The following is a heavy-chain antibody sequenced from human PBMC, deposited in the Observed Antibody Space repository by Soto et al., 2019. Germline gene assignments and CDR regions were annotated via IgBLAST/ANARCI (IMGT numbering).Heavy chain of an antibody. CDR2: IHASGST. CDR1: GGSISGYY. CDR3: ARDGRGVGAAHFDY. D-gene: IGHD2-15*01. J-gene: IGHJ4*02. V-gene: IGHV4-4*07. Sequence: PSEPLSLTCTVSGGSISGYYWSWIRQPAGKGLEWIGRIHASGSTNYNPSLKSRVTMSVDTSKNQFSLKLGSVTAADTAVYYCARDGRGVGAAHFDYWGQGTLVTVSS.